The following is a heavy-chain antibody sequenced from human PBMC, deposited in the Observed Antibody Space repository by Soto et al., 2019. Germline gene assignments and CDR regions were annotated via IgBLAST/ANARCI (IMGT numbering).Heavy chain of an antibody. CDR2: ISGSGGST. D-gene: IGHD2-8*02. CDR3: AKENRVLTLGGFDY. J-gene: IGHJ4*01. Sequence: PGGALRLFCAASGFTFSSYAMSWVRQAPGKGLEWVSAISGSGGSTYYADSVKGRFTISRDNSKNTLYLQMNSLRAEDTAVYYCAKENRVLTLGGFDYWGHVTLVPVSP. V-gene: IGHV3-23*01. CDR1: GFTFSSYA.